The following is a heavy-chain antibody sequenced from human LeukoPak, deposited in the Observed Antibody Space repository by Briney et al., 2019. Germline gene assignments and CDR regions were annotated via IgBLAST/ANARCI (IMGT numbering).Heavy chain of an antibody. V-gene: IGHV1-46*03. D-gene: IGHD3-22*01. J-gene: IGHJ6*03. CDR3: AGHRSGYSPFYYYMDV. Sequence: ASVKVSCKASGYTFTSYYMHWVRQAPGQGLEWMGIINPSGGSTSYAQKFQGRVTMTRDTSTSTVYMELSSLRSDDTAVYYCAGHRSGYSPFYYYMDVWGKGTTVTVSS. CDR1: GYTFTSYY. CDR2: INPSGGST.